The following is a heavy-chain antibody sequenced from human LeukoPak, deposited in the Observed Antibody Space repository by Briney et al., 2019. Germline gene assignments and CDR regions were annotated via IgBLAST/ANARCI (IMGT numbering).Heavy chain of an antibody. D-gene: IGHD6-19*01. V-gene: IGHV4-39*07. J-gene: IGHJ6*03. CDR2: IDYSGNT. Sequence: SETLSLTCTVSGGSISSSNYWGWIRQPPGKGLEWIGSIDYSGNTYHNPPLKSRVTISIDTSKNQFSLKLSSVTAADTAVYYCARGAIAVAGRYYYYMDVWGKGTTVTVSS. CDR3: ARGAIAVAGRYYYYMDV. CDR1: GGSISSSNY.